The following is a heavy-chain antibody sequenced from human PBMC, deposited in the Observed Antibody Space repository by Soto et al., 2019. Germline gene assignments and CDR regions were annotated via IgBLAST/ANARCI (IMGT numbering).Heavy chain of an antibody. J-gene: IGHJ1*01. D-gene: IGHD3-10*01. V-gene: IGHV3-23*01. CDR2: ISGSGGST. Sequence: GGSLRLSCAASGFTFSSYAMSWVRQAPGKGLEWVSGISGSGGSTYYADSVKGRFTISRDNSKNTLYLQMNSLRAEDTAVYYCAKDNGSGSYYIVAEYFQHWGQGTLVTVSS. CDR3: AKDNGSGSYYIVAEYFQH. CDR1: GFTFSSYA.